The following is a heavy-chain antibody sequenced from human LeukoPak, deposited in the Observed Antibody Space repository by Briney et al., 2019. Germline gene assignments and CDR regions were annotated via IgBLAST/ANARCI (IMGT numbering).Heavy chain of an antibody. CDR3: AREDRYSSGWYAD. CDR2: INPNSGGT. D-gene: IGHD6-19*01. CDR1: GYTFTGYY. V-gene: IGHV1-2*02. Sequence: GASVKVSCKASGYTFTGYYMHWVRQAPGQGLEWMGWINPNSGGTNYAQKFQGRVTMTRDTSTSTAYMELSRLRSDDTAVYYCAREDRYSSGWYADWGQGTLVTVSS. J-gene: IGHJ4*02.